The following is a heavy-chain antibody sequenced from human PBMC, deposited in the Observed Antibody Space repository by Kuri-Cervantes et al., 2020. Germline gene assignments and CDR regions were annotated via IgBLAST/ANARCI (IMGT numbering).Heavy chain of an antibody. CDR2: MNPNSGNT. D-gene: IGHD3-22*01. J-gene: IGHJ4*02. CDR1: GYSFTTYD. CDR3: ARGDRGFDSTGYHY. V-gene: IGHV1-8*02. Sequence: ASVKVSCKASGYSFTTYDTNWVRQATGQGLEWMGWMNPNSGNTGYAQKFQGRVTMTRNTSISTAYMELSSLRSEDTAVYYCARGDRGFDSTGYHYWGQGTLVTVSS.